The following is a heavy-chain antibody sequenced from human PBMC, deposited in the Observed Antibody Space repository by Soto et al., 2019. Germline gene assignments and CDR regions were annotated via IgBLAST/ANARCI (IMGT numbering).Heavy chain of an antibody. CDR2: IYPGDSDT. J-gene: IGHJ6*02. D-gene: IGHD4-4*01. CDR3: ARHISNPRYYYYAIDA. CDR1: GYTFTEYW. V-gene: IGHV5-51*01. Sequence: GGSLEISCKGSGYTFTEYWLGGVRQLPGKGLEWIGSIYPGDSDTRYSPSFQGHVTITVDKSTNTAYLQWNTLRASDTAMYYCARHISNPRYYYYAIDAWGQGTQVTVSS.